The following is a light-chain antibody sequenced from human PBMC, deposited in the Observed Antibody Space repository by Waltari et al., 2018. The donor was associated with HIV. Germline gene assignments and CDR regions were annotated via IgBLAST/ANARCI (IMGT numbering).Light chain of an antibody. J-gene: IGLJ1*01. CDR1: NIGSKS. Sequence: SYVLTQPPSVSVSPGKTATITCGGDNIGSKSVHWYQQKPGQAPILVIYYDYDRPSGIPARFSGSNSGNTATLPISRVEAGDEADYYCQVWATSSDHYVFGTGTKVTVL. CDR2: YDY. CDR3: QVWATSSDHYV. V-gene: IGLV3-21*01.